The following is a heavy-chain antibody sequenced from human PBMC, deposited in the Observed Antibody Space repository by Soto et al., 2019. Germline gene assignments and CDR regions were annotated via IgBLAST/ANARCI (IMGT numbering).Heavy chain of an antibody. J-gene: IGHJ6*02. CDR2: INHSGST. D-gene: IGHD4-17*01. CDR1: GGSFSGYY. V-gene: IGHV4-34*01. CDR3: ARITYGDYYYYYYGMDV. Sequence: SETLSLTCAVYGGSFSGYYWSWIRQPPGKGLEWIGEINHSGSTNYNPSLKSRVTKSVDTSKNQFSLKLSTVTAADTAEYYSARITYGDYYYYYYGMDVWGQGTTVTVSS.